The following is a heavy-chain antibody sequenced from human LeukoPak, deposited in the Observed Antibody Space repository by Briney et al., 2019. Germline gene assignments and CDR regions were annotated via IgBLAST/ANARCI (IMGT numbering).Heavy chain of an antibody. CDR2: ISYDGSNK. CDR3: AKAPSAAAGLFFDY. D-gene: IGHD6-13*01. Sequence: GRSLRLSCAASGFTFSSYGMHWVRQAPGKGLAWVAVISYDGSNKYYADSVKGRFTISRDNSKNTLYLQMNSLRAEDTAVYYCAKAPSAAAGLFFDYWGQGTLVTVSS. V-gene: IGHV3-30*18. CDR1: GFTFSSYG. J-gene: IGHJ4*02.